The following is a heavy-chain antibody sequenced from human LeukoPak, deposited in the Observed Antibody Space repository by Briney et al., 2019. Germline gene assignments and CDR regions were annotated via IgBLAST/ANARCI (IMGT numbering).Heavy chain of an antibody. CDR3: ARQRLMHYDFFDY. Sequence: PSETLSLTCAVSGYSISSGYYWGWIRQPPGKGLEWIGSIYHSGSTYYNPSLKSRVTISVDTSKNQFSLKLSSVTAADTAVYYRARQRLMHYDFFDYWGQGTLVTVSS. CDR2: IYHSGST. J-gene: IGHJ4*02. CDR1: GYSISSGYY. D-gene: IGHD3-3*01. V-gene: IGHV4-38-2*01.